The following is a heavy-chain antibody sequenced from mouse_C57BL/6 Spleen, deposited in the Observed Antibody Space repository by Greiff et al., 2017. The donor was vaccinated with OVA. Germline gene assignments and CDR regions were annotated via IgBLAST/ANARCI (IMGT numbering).Heavy chain of an antibody. CDR1: GFNIKNTY. Sequence: VQLKESVAELVRPGASVKLSCTASGFNIKNTYMPWVKQRPEQGLEWIGRIDPANGNTKYAPKFQGKATITADKSSNTAYLQLSSLTSEDTAIYYCASIYYDDDGYAMDYWGKGTSVTVSS. V-gene: IGHV14-3*01. D-gene: IGHD2-4*01. J-gene: IGHJ4*01. CDR3: ASIYYDDDGYAMDY. CDR2: IDPANGNT.